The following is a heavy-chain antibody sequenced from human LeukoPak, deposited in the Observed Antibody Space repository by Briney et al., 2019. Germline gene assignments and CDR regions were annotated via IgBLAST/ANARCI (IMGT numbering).Heavy chain of an antibody. CDR3: ARGGDNHAFDI. CDR2: IGGSGVST. D-gene: IGHD1-14*01. J-gene: IGHJ3*02. V-gene: IGHV3-23*01. CDR1: GFTFSTYG. Sequence: GGSLRLSCAAAGFTFSTYGMTWVRQAPGKGLEWVSAIGGSGVSTYYADSVKGRFTISRDNAKNTLYLQMNSLGAEDTAVYYCARGGDNHAFDIWGQGTVVTVSS.